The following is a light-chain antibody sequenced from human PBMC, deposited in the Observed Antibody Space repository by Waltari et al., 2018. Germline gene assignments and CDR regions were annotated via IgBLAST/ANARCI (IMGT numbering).Light chain of an antibody. V-gene: IGLV2-14*03. CDR3: SSYPRTGTWL. J-gene: IGLJ3*02. Sequence: QSALTQPPSVSGSPGQSVTISCTGTSSDSFDYDFVPWYQQHPGKAPKLIIFDVTTRPSGVSNRFSGSKSGSTASLTISGLQAEDEADYFCSSYPRTGTWLFGGGTKLTVL. CDR1: SSDSFDYDF. CDR2: DVT.